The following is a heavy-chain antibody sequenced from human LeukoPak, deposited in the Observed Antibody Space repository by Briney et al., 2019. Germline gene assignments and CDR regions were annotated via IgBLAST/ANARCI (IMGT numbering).Heavy chain of an antibody. CDR1: GYTFTRYY. CDR2: IDPNSGGT. D-gene: IGHD3-3*01. Sequence: GASVKVSCKASGYTFTRYYMHWVRQAPGQGLEWMGWIDPNSGGTNYAQKFQGRVTMTRDTSISTAYMELSRLRSDDTAVYYCARTYYDFWSGYDWGQGTLVTVSS. V-gene: IGHV1-2*02. CDR3: ARTYYDFWSGYD. J-gene: IGHJ4*02.